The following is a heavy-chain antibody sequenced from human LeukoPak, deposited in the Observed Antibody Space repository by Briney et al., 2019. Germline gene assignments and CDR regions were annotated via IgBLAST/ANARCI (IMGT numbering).Heavy chain of an antibody. Sequence: GGSLRLSCAASGFTFSSYAMSWVGQAPGKGLEWVSDISGSGSNTYYADSVKGRFTISRDNSKNTLYLQMNSLRVEDTAVYYCAKKYSTGLDPWGQGTLVTVSS. J-gene: IGHJ5*02. V-gene: IGHV3-23*01. CDR3: AKKYSTGLDP. CDR2: ISGSGSNT. CDR1: GFTFSSYA. D-gene: IGHD1-26*01.